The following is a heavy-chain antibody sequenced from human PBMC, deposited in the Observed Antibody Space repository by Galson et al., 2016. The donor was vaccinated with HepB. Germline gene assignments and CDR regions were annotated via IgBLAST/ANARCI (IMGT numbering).Heavy chain of an antibody. CDR1: GFTFSSYE. V-gene: IGHV3-21*01. J-gene: IGHJ6*02. CDR2: ISSRSDKI. Sequence: SLRLSCAASGFTFSSYEMHWVRQAPGKGLEWISSISSRSDKIIYANSLKGRFTNSRDNAKNSVYLQANTLRVEDTAVYYCARLAAAGNLFDFGLDGWGQGTTVTVSS. D-gene: IGHD6-13*01. CDR3: ARLAAAGNLFDFGLDG.